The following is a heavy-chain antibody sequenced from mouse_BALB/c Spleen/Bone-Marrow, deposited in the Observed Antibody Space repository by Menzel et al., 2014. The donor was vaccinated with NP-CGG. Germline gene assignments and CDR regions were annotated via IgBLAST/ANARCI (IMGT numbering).Heavy chain of an antibody. V-gene: IGHV2-9*02. Sequence: QVQLQQSGPGLVAPSQSLSITCTVSGFSLTSYGVHWVRQRPGKGLEWLGVIWAGGNTNYNSALMSRLTINKDNSKSKVFLKMNSLQTYDTAMYYCARAEPGTCGDYWGQGTPVTVSS. CDR2: IWAGGNT. CDR3: ARAEPGTCGDY. D-gene: IGHD1-1*01. CDR1: GFSLTSYG. J-gene: IGHJ4*01.